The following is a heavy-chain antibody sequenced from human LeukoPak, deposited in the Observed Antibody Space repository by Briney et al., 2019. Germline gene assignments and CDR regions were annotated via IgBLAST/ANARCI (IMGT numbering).Heavy chain of an antibody. V-gene: IGHV3-30*04. CDR1: GFTFSINA. CDR3: ARDAEMATTYYFDY. Sequence: TGGSLRLSCAASGFTFSINAMHWVRQAPGKGLEWVAVISYDGSNKYYADSVKGRFTISRDNSKNTLYLQMNSLRPEDTAVYYCARDAEMATTYYFDYWGQGTLVTVSS. CDR2: ISYDGSNK. D-gene: IGHD5-24*01. J-gene: IGHJ4*02.